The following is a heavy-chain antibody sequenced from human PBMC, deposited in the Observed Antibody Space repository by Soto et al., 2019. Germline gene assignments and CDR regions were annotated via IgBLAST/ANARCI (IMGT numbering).Heavy chain of an antibody. J-gene: IGHJ4*02. D-gene: IGHD1-26*01. V-gene: IGHV4-34*01. Sequence: SETLSLTCAVHGGSFSGYYWDWIRQPPGKGLEWIGEINHGGTSNYNPSLKSRAIISVDTSSSQFSLELSSVTAADTAMYYCARGLISGSHYSGGWYYFDSWGQGTQVTVSS. CDR1: GGSFSGYY. CDR3: ARGLISGSHYSGGWYYFDS. CDR2: INHGGTS.